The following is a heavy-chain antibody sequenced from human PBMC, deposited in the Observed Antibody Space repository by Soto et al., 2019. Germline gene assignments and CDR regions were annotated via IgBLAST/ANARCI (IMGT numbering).Heavy chain of an antibody. Sequence: GASVKVSCKASGGTFSSYAISWVRQAPGQGLEWMGGIIPIFGTANYAQKFQGRVTITADESTSTAYMELSSLRSEDTAVYYCAREGGGPAAPPYYYGMDVWGQGTTVTVSS. CDR1: GGTFSSYA. V-gene: IGHV1-69*13. J-gene: IGHJ6*02. CDR3: AREGGGPAAPPYYYGMDV. CDR2: IIPIFGTA. D-gene: IGHD2-2*01.